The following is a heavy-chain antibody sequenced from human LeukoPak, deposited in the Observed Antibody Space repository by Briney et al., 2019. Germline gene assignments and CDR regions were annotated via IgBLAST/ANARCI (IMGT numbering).Heavy chain of an antibody. CDR2: IYYSGST. Sequence: SETLSLTCTVSGGSISSYYWSWIRQPPGKGLKWIGYIYYSGSTNYNPSLKSRVTISVDTSKNQFSLKLSSVTAADTAVYYCARSHPLTGTTIWFDPWGQGTLVTVSS. CDR1: GGSISSYY. V-gene: IGHV4-59*01. D-gene: IGHD1-7*01. J-gene: IGHJ5*02. CDR3: ARSHPLTGTTIWFDP.